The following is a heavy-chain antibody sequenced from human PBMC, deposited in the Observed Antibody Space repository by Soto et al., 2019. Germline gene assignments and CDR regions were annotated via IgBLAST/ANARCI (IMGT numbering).Heavy chain of an antibody. J-gene: IGHJ6*02. CDR3: ARKSSNYAYYYYYGMGV. CDR2: IYYSGST. Sequence: SETLSLTCTVSGGSISSYYWSWIRQPPGKGLEWIGYIYYSGSTNYNPSLKSRVTISVDTSKNQFSLKLSSVTAADTAVYYCARKSSNYAYYYYYGMGVWGQGTTVTVSS. V-gene: IGHV4-59*01. CDR1: GGSISSYY. D-gene: IGHD1-7*01.